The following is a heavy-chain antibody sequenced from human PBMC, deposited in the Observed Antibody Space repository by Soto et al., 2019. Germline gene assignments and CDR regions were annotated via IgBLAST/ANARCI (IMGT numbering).Heavy chain of an antibody. CDR1: GGSFSGYY. V-gene: IGHV4-34*01. J-gene: IGHJ4*02. CDR2: INHSGST. D-gene: IGHD3-10*01. Sequence: SETLSLTCAVYGGSFSGYYWSWIRQPPGKGLEWIGEINHSGSTNYNPSLKGRVTISVDTSKNQFSLKLSSVTAAGTAVYYCARTSITMVRGTFDYWGQGTLVPVSS. CDR3: ARTSITMVRGTFDY.